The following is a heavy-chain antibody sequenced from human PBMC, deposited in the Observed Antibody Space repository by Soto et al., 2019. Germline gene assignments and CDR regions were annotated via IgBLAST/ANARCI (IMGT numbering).Heavy chain of an antibody. V-gene: IGHV3-30*04. CDR2: TSNDGSNT. CDR3: ARGNMDV. D-gene: IGHD1-1*01. J-gene: IGHJ6*02. Sequence: QVQLVESGGGVVQPGRSLRLSCAASAFTLSKFVMHWVRQAPGKGLEWVAVTSNDGSNTFYAGSVKGRFTLSRDNSKSVVYLQMNSLRDEDTAVYYCARGNMDVWGQGTTVTVSS. CDR1: AFTLSKFV.